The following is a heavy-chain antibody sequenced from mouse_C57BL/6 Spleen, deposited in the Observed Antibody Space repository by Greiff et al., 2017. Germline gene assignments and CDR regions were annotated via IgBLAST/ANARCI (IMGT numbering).Heavy chain of an antibody. J-gene: IGHJ1*03. CDR3: ARRWDGGYFDV. Sequence: VQVVESGAELVRPGTSVKVSCKASGYAFTDYLIEWVKQRPGQGLEWIGVINPESGGTNYNEKFKVKATLTADKSSSTAYMQLSSLTSEDSAVYFCARRWDGGYFDVWGTGTTVTVSS. V-gene: IGHV1-54*01. CDR1: GYAFTDYL. CDR2: INPESGGT. D-gene: IGHD4-1*01.